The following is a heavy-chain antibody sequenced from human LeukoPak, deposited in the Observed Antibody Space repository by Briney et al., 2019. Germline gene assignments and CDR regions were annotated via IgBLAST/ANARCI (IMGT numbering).Heavy chain of an antibody. Sequence: GGSLRLSCAASGFTFSGYGMDWVRQAPGKGLEWVALIRYDGSNKFYADSVKGRFTISRDNSKNTLYLQMNSLRAEDTAVYYCAKDLTKYFDYWGQGTLVTVSS. V-gene: IGHV3-30*02. CDR1: GFTFSGYG. CDR3: AKDLTKYFDY. J-gene: IGHJ4*02. CDR2: IRYDGSNK. D-gene: IGHD1-1*01.